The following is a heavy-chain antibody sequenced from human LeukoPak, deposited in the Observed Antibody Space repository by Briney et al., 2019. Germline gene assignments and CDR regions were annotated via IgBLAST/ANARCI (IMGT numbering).Heavy chain of an antibody. J-gene: IGHJ3*02. CDR2: MNPNNGNT. CDR3: ARKAGATSGWYAFDI. CDR1: GYTFTSYD. Sequence: ASVKVSCKASGYTFTSYDINWVRQATGQGLEWMGWMNPNNGNTGYAQKFQGRVTMTRNTSISTAYMELSSVRSEDTVVYYCARKAGATSGWYAFDIWGQGTMVTVSS. V-gene: IGHV1-8*01. D-gene: IGHD6-19*01.